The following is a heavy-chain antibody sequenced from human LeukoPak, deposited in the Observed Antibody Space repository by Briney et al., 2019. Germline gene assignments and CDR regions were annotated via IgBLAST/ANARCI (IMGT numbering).Heavy chain of an antibody. CDR3: TXDSPTXGSYYDY. V-gene: IGHV3-15*07. J-gene: IGHJ4*03. D-gene: IGHD1-26*01. Sequence: GGSLRLSCAASVFTFSNAWMNWVRQAPWKGLEWVGRIKSKTDGGTTDYAAPVKGRFTISRDDSKNTLYLQMNSLKTEDTAVYYCTXDSPTXGSYYDYWGXXTXVXVSS. CDR2: IKSKTDGGTT. CDR1: VFTFSNAW.